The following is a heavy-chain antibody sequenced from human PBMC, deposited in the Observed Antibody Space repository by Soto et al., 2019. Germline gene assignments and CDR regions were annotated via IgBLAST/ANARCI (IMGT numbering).Heavy chain of an antibody. D-gene: IGHD6-13*01. CDR2: IFQSGST. J-gene: IGHJ5*02. CDR1: GGSISSSAYS. CDR3: ARAAIAAPNGWFDP. V-gene: IGHV4-30-2*01. Sequence: SETLSLTCAVSGGSISSSAYSWSWLRQPPVQGLEWIGYIFQSGSTYYNSSLKSRVTISLDRSKNQFSLKLSSVTAADTAVYYCARAAIAAPNGWFDPWGQGTLVNVSS.